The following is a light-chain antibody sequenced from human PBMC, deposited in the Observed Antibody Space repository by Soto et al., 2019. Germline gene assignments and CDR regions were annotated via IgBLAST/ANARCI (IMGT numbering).Light chain of an antibody. CDR2: AAS. Sequence: DIQMTQSPSSVSASVGDRVTITCRASQGISSGLAWYQQKPGKAPKLLIYAASSLQSGVPSRFSGTGSDTDFTLTITSLQTEDFATYYCQQSNSLPITFGQGTRLEIK. V-gene: IGKV1-12*01. CDR1: QGISSG. J-gene: IGKJ5*01. CDR3: QQSNSLPIT.